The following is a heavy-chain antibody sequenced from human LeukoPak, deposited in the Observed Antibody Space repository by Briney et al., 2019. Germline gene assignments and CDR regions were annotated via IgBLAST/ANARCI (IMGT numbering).Heavy chain of an antibody. CDR3: ARGGVNTMVRGVIRYYYMDV. D-gene: IGHD3-10*01. CDR1: GFTVSSNY. V-gene: IGHV3-53*01. J-gene: IGHJ6*03. CDR2: IYRGGST. Sequence: GGSLRLSCAASGFTVSSNYMSWVRQAPGKGLEWVSVIYRGGSTYYADSVKGRFTISRDNSKNTLYLQMNSLRAEGTAVYYCARGGVNTMVRGVIRYYYMDVWGKGTTVTISS.